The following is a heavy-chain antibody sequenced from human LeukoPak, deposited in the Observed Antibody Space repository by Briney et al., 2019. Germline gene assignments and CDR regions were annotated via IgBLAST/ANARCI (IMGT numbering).Heavy chain of an antibody. J-gene: IGHJ3*02. CDR3: AAQYYYDSSGYELNAFDI. CDR2: IYYSGST. Sequence: PSETLSLTCTVSGGSISSYYWSWIRQPPGKGLEWIGYIYYSGSTNYNPSLKSRVTISVDTSKNQFSLKLSSVTAADTAVYYCAAQYYYDSSGYELNAFDIWGQGTMVTVSS. V-gene: IGHV4-59*08. D-gene: IGHD3-22*01. CDR1: GGSISSYY.